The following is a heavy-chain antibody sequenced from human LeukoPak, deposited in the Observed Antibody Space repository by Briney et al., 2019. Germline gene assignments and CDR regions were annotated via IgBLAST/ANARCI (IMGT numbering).Heavy chain of an antibody. CDR1: GGSFSGYY. CDR2: INHSGST. J-gene: IGHJ5*02. Sequence: SETLSLTCAVYGGSFSGYYWSWIRQPPGKGLEWIGEINHSGSTNYNPSLKSRVTISVDTSKNQFSLKLSSVTAADTAVYYCARGRQPFYNWFDPWGQGTLVTVSS. CDR3: ARGRQPFYNWFDP. V-gene: IGHV4-34*01. D-gene: IGHD6-13*01.